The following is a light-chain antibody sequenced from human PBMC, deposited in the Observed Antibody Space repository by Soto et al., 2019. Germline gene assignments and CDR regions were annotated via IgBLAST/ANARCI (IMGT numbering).Light chain of an antibody. CDR3: SSYTSSSTWV. Sequence: QSALTQPASVSGSPGQSITISCTGTTSDVGSYNYVSWYQKNPGEAPKLLVYDVSNRPSGVSNRFSGSKSGNTASLTISGLQPEDEADYYCSSYTSSSTWVFGGGTKLTVL. J-gene: IGLJ3*02. CDR1: TSDVGSYNY. CDR2: DVS. V-gene: IGLV2-14*01.